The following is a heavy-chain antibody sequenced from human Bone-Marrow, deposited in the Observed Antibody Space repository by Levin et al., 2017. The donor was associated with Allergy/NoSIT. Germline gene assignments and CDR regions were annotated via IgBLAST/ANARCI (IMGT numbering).Heavy chain of an antibody. V-gene: IGHV1-2*06. D-gene: IGHD4-23*01. J-gene: IGHJ2*01. CDR3: ARGSGQPRPKQRTVAYWCFDL. CDR1: GYTFTDYY. Sequence: EASVKVSCKASGYTFTDYYLHWVRQAPGQGLEWMGRINPNSGGTNYPQKFQGRVTMTRDTSIGTVYMELSRLKSDDTAFYYCARGSGQPRPKQRTVAYWCFDLWGRGTLVSVSS. CDR2: INPNSGGT.